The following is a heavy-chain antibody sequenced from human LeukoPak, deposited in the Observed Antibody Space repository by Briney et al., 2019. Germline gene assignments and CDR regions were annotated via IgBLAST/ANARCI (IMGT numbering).Heavy chain of an antibody. CDR2: FYYSGST. V-gene: IGHV4-39*01. J-gene: IGHJ3*02. CDR3: ARHSWAPGGPDAFDI. Sequence: SETLSLTCSVSGGSISSSRYYWGWIRQPPGKGLEWIGSFYYSGSTYYNPSLKSRVTISVDTSKNQFSLKLSSVTAADTAVYYCARHSWAPGGPDAFDIWGQGTMVTVSS. CDR1: GGSISSSRYY. D-gene: IGHD2-15*01.